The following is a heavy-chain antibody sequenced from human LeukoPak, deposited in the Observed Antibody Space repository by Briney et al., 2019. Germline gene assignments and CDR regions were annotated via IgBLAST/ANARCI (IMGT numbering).Heavy chain of an antibody. V-gene: IGHV3-74*01. J-gene: IGHJ4*02. CDR1: GFTFSSYW. CDR2: INSDGSST. Sequence: GGSLRLSCAASGFTFSSYWMHWVRQAPGKGLVWVSRINSDGSSTSYADSVKGRFTISRDNAKNTLYLQMNSLRAEDTAVYYCATEVGATEVRDIDYWGQGTLVTVSS. D-gene: IGHD1-26*01. CDR3: ATEVGATEVRDIDY.